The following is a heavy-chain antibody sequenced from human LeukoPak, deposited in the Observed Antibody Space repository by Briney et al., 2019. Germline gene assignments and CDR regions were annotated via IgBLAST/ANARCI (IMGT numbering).Heavy chain of an antibody. D-gene: IGHD6-19*01. CDR3: AREGSSGWSPRRWFDL. J-gene: IGHJ5*02. CDR2: INPNSGGT. CDR1: GYTFTGYY. V-gene: IGHV1-2*02. Sequence: GASVKVSCKASGYTFTGYYIHWVRQAPGQGLEWMGWINPNSGGTNYAQKFQGRVTMTTDKSISTAYMELSRLNFDDRAIYYCAREGSSGWSPRRWFDLWGQGTLVTVSS.